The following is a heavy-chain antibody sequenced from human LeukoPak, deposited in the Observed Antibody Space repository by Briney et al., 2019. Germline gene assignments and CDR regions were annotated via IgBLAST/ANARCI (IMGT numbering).Heavy chain of an antibody. CDR2: IYYSGST. CDR1: GGSFSDYY. V-gene: IGHV4-30-4*08. D-gene: IGHD3-22*01. Sequence: SETLSLTCAVYGGSFSDYYWSWIRQPPGKGLEWIGYIYYSGSTYYNPSLKSRVTISVDTSKNQFSLKLSSVTAADTAVYYCARAYYYDSSGYYTNWFDPWGQGTLVTVSS. CDR3: ARAYYYDSSGYYTNWFDP. J-gene: IGHJ5*02.